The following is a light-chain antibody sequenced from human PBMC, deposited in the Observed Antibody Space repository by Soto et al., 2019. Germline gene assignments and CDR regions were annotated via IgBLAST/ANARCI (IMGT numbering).Light chain of an antibody. Sequence: QSVLTQPPSVSAAPGQKVTISCSGSSSNIGNNYVSWYQQLPGTAPKLLIFENNKRPSGIPDRFSASKSGTSATLAITGLQTGDAAVYYCGTWDNSLSLPYVFGTLT. CDR3: GTWDNSLSLPYV. CDR2: ENN. J-gene: IGLJ1*01. CDR1: SSNIGNNY. V-gene: IGLV1-51*02.